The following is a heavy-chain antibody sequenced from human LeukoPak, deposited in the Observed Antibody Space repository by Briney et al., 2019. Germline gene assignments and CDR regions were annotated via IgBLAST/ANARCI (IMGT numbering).Heavy chain of an antibody. J-gene: IGHJ4*02. D-gene: IGHD2-2*01. CDR2: INPSGGST. V-gene: IGHV1-46*01. Sequence: GASVKVSCKASGYTFTSYYMHWLRQAPGQGLEWMGIINPSGGSTSYAQKFQGRVTMTRDTSTSTVYMELSSLRSEDTAVYYCARAGDSTRPWGGYFDYWGQGTLVTVSS. CDR1: GYTFTSYY. CDR3: ARAGDSTRPWGGYFDY.